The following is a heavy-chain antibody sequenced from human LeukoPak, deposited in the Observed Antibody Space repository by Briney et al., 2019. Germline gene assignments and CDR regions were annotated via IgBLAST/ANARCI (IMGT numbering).Heavy chain of an antibody. D-gene: IGHD5-18*01. J-gene: IGHJ4*02. CDR2: IYYSGST. CDR3: AMVDTAMGSLDY. V-gene: IGHV4-59*08. CDR1: GGSISSYY. Sequence: SETLSLTCTVSGGSISSYYWSWIRQPPGKGLEWNGYIYYSGSTNYNSSLKSRVTISVDTSKNQFSLKLSSVTAADTAVYYCAMVDTAMGSLDYWGQGTLVTVSS.